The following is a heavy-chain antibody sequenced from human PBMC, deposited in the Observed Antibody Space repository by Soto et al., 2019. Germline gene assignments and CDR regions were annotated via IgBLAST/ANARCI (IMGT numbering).Heavy chain of an antibody. CDR1: GGTFNSHT. V-gene: IGHV1-69*12. CDR3: AGEGVASSMSLPWMGYHYYGLDV. Sequence: QVQLVQSGAEVKKPGSSVKVSCRASGGTFNSHTISWVRQAPGQGLEWMGGIMPMFGVTNYARKFQGRLTMTANESTTTAYMEVRSLTSDDTAVYYWAGEGVASSMSLPWMGYHYYGLDVWGQGTTVIVSS. D-gene: IGHD2-2*01. CDR2: IMPMFGVT. J-gene: IGHJ6*02.